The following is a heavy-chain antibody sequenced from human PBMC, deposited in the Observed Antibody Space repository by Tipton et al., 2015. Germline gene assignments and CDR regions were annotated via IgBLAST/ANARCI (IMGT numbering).Heavy chain of an antibody. CDR2: IYPNGYT. V-gene: IGHV4-30-2*01. CDR1: GGSISSGGYS. J-gene: IGHJ2*01. Sequence: TLSLTCAVSGGSISSGGYSWSWIRQPSGKGLEWIGDIYPNGYTHYNPSLKSRVTISLDSSSNQFTMNLNSVTAADTAIYFCVRGRGRLLYWYFDVWGRGTLVTVSS. D-gene: IGHD2-21*02. CDR3: VRGRGRLLYWYFDV.